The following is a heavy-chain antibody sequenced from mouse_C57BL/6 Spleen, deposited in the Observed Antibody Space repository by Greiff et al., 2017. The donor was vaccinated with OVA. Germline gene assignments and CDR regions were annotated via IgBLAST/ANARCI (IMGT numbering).Heavy chain of an antibody. V-gene: IGHV1-15*01. CDR2: IDPETGGT. CDR1: GYTFTDYE. CDR3: TSSYGNYAMDY. J-gene: IGHJ4*01. D-gene: IGHD2-1*01. Sequence: VQLQQSGAELVRPGASVTLSCKASGYTFTDYEMRWVKQTPVHGLEWIGAIDPETGGTAYNQKFKGKAILTADKSSSTAYMELRSLTSEDSAVYYCTSSYGNYAMDYWGQGTSVTVSS.